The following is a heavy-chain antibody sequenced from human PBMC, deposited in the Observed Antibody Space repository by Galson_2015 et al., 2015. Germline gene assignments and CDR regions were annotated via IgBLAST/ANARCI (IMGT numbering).Heavy chain of an antibody. CDR3: ASGPYSSSHNWFDP. CDR1: GFTFSSYE. V-gene: IGHV3-48*03. D-gene: IGHD6-13*01. Sequence: SLRLSCAASGFTFSSYEMNWVRQAPGKGLEWVSYISSRGSTIYYADSVKGRFTISRDNAKNSLYLQMNSLRAEDTAVYYCASGPYSSSHNWFDPWGQGTLVTVSS. J-gene: IGHJ5*02. CDR2: ISSRGSTI.